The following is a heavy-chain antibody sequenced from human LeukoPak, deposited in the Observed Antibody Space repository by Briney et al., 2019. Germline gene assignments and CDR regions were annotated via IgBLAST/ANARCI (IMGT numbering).Heavy chain of an antibody. D-gene: IGHD6-13*01. CDR2: ISGSGGST. Sequence: AGGSLRLSCAASGFTFSSYAMSWVRQAPGKGLEWVSAISGSGGSTYYADSVKGRFTISRDNSKNTLYLQMNSLRAEDTAVYYCARIIAPQGKYFDYWGQGTLVTVSS. CDR3: ARIIAPQGKYFDY. V-gene: IGHV3-23*01. J-gene: IGHJ4*02. CDR1: GFTFSSYA.